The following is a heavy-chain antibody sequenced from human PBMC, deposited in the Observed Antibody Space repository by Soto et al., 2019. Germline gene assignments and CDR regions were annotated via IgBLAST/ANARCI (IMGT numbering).Heavy chain of an antibody. CDR1: GVSFYVSA. CDR2: ISWNSGMI. V-gene: IGHV3-9*01. CDR3: AKEIVVAVFKGAFDI. Sequence: AACGVSFYVSAMPGVRKEPGKGLEWVSGISWNSGMIGYADSVKGRFTISRDNAKNSLYLQMNSLRAEDTALYHCAKEIVVAVFKGAFDIRLQGSTATV. D-gene: IGHD1-26*01. J-gene: IGHJ3*02.